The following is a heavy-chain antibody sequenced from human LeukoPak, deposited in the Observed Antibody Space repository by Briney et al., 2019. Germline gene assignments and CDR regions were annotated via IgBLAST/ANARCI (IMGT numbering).Heavy chain of an antibody. V-gene: IGHV3-74*01. J-gene: IGHJ4*02. CDR2: IDSDGSGT. D-gene: IGHD1-26*01. Sequence: GGSLRLSCAASGFTFSSYRMYWVRQGPGKGLVWVSRIDSDGSGTSYADSVKGRFIISRDNGKNSLYLQMNSLRAEDTAVYYCARSYSGSYFFDYWGQGILVTVSS. CDR1: GFTFSSYR. CDR3: ARSYSGSYFFDY.